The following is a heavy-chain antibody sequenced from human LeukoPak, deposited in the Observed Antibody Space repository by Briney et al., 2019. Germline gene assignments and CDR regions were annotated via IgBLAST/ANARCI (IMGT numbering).Heavy chain of an antibody. D-gene: IGHD1-26*01. CDR3: ANALGAHYFDS. V-gene: IGHV3-21*04. Sequence: GGSLRLSCAATGFTFSDYAMDWVRQAPGKGLEWVSAISSSSAYIFYADSVKGRFTISRDNAKNSVSLQMNSLRAEDTAVYYCANALGAHYFDSWGQGTLVTVSS. J-gene: IGHJ4*02. CDR1: GFTFSDYA. CDR2: ISSSSAYI.